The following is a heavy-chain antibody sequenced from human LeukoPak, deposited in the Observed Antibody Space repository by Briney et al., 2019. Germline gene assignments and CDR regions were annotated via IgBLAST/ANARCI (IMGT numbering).Heavy chain of an antibody. J-gene: IGHJ4*02. D-gene: IGHD2-15*01. CDR3: ARGKGFVGHFDS. CDR1: GYTFTGYY. CDR2: IIPILGTA. V-gene: IGHV1-69*08. Sequence: SVKVSCKASGYTFTGYYMHWVRQAPGQGLEWMGWIIPILGTAEYAARFQGRVTITADKSRTTSYMELSSLKSEDTAFYFCARGKGFVGHFDSWGQGTLVSVSS.